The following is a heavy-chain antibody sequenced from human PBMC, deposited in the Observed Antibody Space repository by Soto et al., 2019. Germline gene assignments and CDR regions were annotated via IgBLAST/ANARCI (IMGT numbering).Heavy chain of an antibody. D-gene: IGHD6-13*01. Sequence: QVQLVQSGAEVKKPGASVKVSCKASGYTFTSYGISWVRQAPGQGLEWMGWISAYNGNTNYAQNLQGRVTMTTDTSTSTAYMELRSLRSDDTAVYYCARVGDPSGSSWYRYYYYYAMDVWGQGTTVTVSS. CDR1: GYTFTSYG. V-gene: IGHV1-18*01. CDR3: ARVGDPSGSSWYRYYYYYAMDV. CDR2: ISAYNGNT. J-gene: IGHJ6*02.